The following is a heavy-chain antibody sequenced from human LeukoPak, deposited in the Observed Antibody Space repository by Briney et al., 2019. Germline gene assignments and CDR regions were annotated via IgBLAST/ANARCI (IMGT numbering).Heavy chain of an antibody. CDR2: IYSSGST. V-gene: IGHV4-59*08. J-gene: IGHJ4*02. D-gene: IGHD2-15*01. Sequence: NPSETLSLTCTVSGGSITNYYWSWIRQPPGKGLEWIGHIYSSGSTSYNPSLKGRVAISVDSSKNQFSLKVASVTAADTAVYYCARQARCSGATCNPFDFWGQGTLVTVSS. CDR3: ARQARCSGATCNPFDF. CDR1: GGSITNYY.